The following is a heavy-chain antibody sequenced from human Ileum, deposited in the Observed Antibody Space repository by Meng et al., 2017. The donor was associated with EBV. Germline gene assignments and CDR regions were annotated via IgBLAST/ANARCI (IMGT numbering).Heavy chain of an antibody. CDR2: IYYTGST. J-gene: IGHJ4*02. CDR1: GGSGSTDTYD. CDR3: ARTAVAVMQGGYYFDY. V-gene: IGHV4-61*01. D-gene: IGHD6-19*01. Sequence: QQLGQGLLTPVETSSTTSHASGGSGSTDTYDCCWVRQPHGKGLELIGYIYYTGSTSTNPSPNSRVTVFVYVSKSLFSLKLTSGSAADTAVYYCARTAVAVMQGGYYFDYWGQGTLVTVSS.